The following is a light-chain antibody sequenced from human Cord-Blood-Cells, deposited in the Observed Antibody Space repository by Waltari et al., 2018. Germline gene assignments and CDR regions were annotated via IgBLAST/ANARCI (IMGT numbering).Light chain of an antibody. CDR2: DAS. CDR3: QQYNSYSHT. V-gene: IGKV1-5*01. J-gene: IGKJ2*01. CDR1: QSIISW. Sequence: DIQMTQPPSTLPASVVYRFTLPCRASQSIISWLAWYQQKPGKAPKLLIYDASSLESGVPSRFSGSGYGTEFTLTISSLQPDDFATYYCQQYNSYSHTFGQGTKLEIK.